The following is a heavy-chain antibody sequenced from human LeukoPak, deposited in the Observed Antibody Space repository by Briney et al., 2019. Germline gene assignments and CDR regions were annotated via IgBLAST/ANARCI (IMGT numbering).Heavy chain of an antibody. J-gene: IGHJ4*02. Sequence: ASVKVSCKASGGTFSSYAISWVRQAPGQGLEWMGIINPSGGSTSYAQKFQGRVTMTRDTSTSTVYMELSSLRSEDTAVYYCASGYSYGYFDYWGQGTLVTVSS. D-gene: IGHD5-18*01. V-gene: IGHV1-46*01. CDR1: GGTFSSYA. CDR3: ASGYSYGYFDY. CDR2: INPSGGST.